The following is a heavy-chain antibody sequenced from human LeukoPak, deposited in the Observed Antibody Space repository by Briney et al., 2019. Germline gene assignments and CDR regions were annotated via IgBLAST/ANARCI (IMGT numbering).Heavy chain of an antibody. CDR3: ARSGGTYRYYYYMDV. D-gene: IGHD1-26*01. CDR1: GGSISSYY. CDR2: IYYSGST. Sequence: PSETLSLTCTVSGGSISSYYWSWIRQPPGKGLGWIGYIYYSGSTNYNPSLKSRVTISVDTSKNQFSLKLSSVTAADTAVYYCARSGGTYRYYYYMDVWGKGTTVTVSS. V-gene: IGHV4-59*01. J-gene: IGHJ6*03.